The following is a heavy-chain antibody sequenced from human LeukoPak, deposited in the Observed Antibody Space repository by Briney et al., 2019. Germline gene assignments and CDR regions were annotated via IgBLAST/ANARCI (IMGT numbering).Heavy chain of an antibody. CDR1: GYSFTSYW. CDR3: ARRGSPFKGGSFYYGMDV. CDR2: IYPGDSDT. J-gene: IGHJ6*02. V-gene: IGHV5-51*01. D-gene: IGHD5-12*01. Sequence: GESLKISCKGSGYSFTSYWIGWVRQMPGKGLEWMGIIYPGDSDTRYSPSFQGQVTISADKSISTAYLQWSSLKASDTAMYYRARRGSPFKGGSFYYGMDVWGQGTTVTVSS.